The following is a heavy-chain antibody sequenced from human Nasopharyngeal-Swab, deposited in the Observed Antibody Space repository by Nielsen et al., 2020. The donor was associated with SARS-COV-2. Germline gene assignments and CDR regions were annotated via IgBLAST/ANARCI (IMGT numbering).Heavy chain of an antibody. D-gene: IGHD6-6*01. CDR1: GFTFSIYT. CDR3: AKDIAAYISGNWFDP. J-gene: IGHJ5*02. CDR2: ISGSGGST. Sequence: GESLKISCAASGFTFSIYTMNWVRQAPGRGLEWVSAISGSGGSTYYADSVKGRFTISRDNSKNTLYLQMNSLRAEDTAVYYCAKDIAAYISGNWFDPWGQGTLVTVSS. V-gene: IGHV3-23*01.